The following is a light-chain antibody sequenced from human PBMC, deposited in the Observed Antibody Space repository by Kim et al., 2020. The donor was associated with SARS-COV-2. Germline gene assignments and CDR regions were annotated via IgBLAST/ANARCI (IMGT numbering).Light chain of an antibody. CDR1: VMANKF. Sequence: SVSPGQTARITCAGDVMANKFARWVQQKSGQAPVVVIYKDPERPSEVPERFSGSSSGTTVTLTISGARFEDEADYYCYSAADNSVIFGGGTQLTVL. CDR2: KDP. J-gene: IGLJ2*01. CDR3: YSAADNSVI. V-gene: IGLV3-27*01.